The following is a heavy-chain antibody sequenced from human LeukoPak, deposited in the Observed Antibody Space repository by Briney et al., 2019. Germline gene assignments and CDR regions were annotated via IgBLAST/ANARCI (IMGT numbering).Heavy chain of an antibody. CDR2: IYYSGST. D-gene: IGHD5-12*01. CDR3: ARGSYVDIVATYYYYGMDV. J-gene: IGHJ6*02. CDR1: GGSISSGDYY. V-gene: IGHV4-30-4*01. Sequence: SQTLSLTCTVSGGSISSGDYYWSWIRQPPGKGLEWIGYIYYSGSTYYNPSLKSRVTISIDTSKNQFSLKLSSVTAADTAVYFCARGSYVDIVATYYYYGMDVWGQGTTVTVS.